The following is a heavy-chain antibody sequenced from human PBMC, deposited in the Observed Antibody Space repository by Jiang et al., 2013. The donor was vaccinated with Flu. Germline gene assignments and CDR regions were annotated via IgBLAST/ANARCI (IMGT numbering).Heavy chain of an antibody. CDR2: IYWDDDK. CDR3: ARTYDSQAGDY. V-gene: IGHV2-5*02. Sequence: KPTQTLTLTCTFSGFSLSTSGVGVGWIRQPPGKALEWLALIYWDDDKRYSPSLKSRLTITKDTSKNQVVLTMTNMDPVDTATYYCARTYDSQAGDYWGQGTLVTVSS. D-gene: IGHD3-22*01. J-gene: IGHJ4*02. CDR1: GFSLSTSGVG.